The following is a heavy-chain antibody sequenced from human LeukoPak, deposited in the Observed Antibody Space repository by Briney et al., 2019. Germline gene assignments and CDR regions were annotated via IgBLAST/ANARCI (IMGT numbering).Heavy chain of an antibody. D-gene: IGHD3-22*01. CDR3: ARDQAYYYDSSEAFDI. Sequence: PGGSLRLSCAASGFTFSSYAMHWVRQAPGKGLEWEAVISYDGSNKYYADSVKGRFTISRDNSKNTLYLQMNSLRAEDTAVYYCARDQAYYYDSSEAFDIWGQGTMVTVSS. CDR1: GFTFSSYA. V-gene: IGHV3-30-3*01. CDR2: ISYDGSNK. J-gene: IGHJ3*02.